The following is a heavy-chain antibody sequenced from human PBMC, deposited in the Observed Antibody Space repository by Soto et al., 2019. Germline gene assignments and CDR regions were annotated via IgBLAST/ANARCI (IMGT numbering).Heavy chain of an antibody. CDR1: GFSFDDYD. V-gene: IGHV3-9*01. CDR3: AKVPRGYGDYFDS. D-gene: IGHD4-17*01. CDR2: ISHNSGSG. Sequence: GVSLRLSCSASGFSFDDYDMHWVRQAPGQGLEWVAGISHNSGSGGYADSVKGRFTISRDNAQNSLYLLMNSLRPEDTALYYCAKVPRGYGDYFDSWGQGTLVTVYS. J-gene: IGHJ4*02.